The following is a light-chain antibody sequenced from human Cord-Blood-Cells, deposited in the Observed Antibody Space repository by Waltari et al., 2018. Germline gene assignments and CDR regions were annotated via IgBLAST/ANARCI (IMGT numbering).Light chain of an antibody. J-gene: IGKJ3*01. CDR3: QQLNSYPT. V-gene: IGKV1-9*01. CDR2: AAS. Sequence: SASVGDRVTITCRTSQGISSYLAWYQQKPGKAPKLLIYAASTLQSGVPSRFSGSGSGTDFTLTISSLQPEDFATYYCQQLNSYPTFGPGTKVDIK. CDR1: QGISSY.